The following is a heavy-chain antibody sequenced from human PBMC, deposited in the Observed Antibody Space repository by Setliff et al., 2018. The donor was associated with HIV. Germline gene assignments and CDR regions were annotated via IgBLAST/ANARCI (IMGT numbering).Heavy chain of an antibody. CDR3: ARDDHYYDSGSYYSDWYFDL. CDR2: IIPIFGST. CDR1: GGTFSNYA. D-gene: IGHD3-10*01. J-gene: IGHJ2*01. Sequence: SVKVSCKASGGTFSNYAISWVRQAPGQGLEWMGGIIPIFGSTKYAQEFQGRVTITADESTSTADMELSSLRSEDTAVYYCARDDHYYDSGSYYSDWYFDLWGRGTLVTVSS. V-gene: IGHV1-69*13.